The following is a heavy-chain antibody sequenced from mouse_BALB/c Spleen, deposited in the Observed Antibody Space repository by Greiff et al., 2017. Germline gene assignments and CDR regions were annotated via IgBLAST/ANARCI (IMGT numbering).Heavy chain of an antibody. V-gene: IGHV7-3*02. J-gene: IGHJ2*01. CDR2: IRNKANGYTT. Sequence: EVKLMESRGGLVQPGGSLRLSCATSGFTFTDYYMSWVRQPPGKALEWLGFIRNKANGYTTEYSASVKGRFTISRDNSQSILYLQMNTLRAEDSATYYCARDRTGTEYFDYWGQGTTLTVSS. D-gene: IGHD4-1*01. CDR3: ARDRTGTEYFDY. CDR1: GFTFTDYY.